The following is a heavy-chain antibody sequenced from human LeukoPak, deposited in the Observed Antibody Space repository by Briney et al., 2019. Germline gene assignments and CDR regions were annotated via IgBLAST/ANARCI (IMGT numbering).Heavy chain of an antibody. J-gene: IGHJ6*03. Sequence: PGGSLRLSCAASGFTFSSYCMSWVRQAPGKGLEWVANINQDGSEKYYVDSVKGRFTISRDNAKNSLYLQMNSLRAEDAAVYYCAREQGYSSSWYTGYYYYYMDVWGKGTTVTVSS. CDR1: GFTFSSYC. CDR2: INQDGSEK. CDR3: AREQGYSSSWYTGYYYYYMDV. D-gene: IGHD6-13*01. V-gene: IGHV3-7*01.